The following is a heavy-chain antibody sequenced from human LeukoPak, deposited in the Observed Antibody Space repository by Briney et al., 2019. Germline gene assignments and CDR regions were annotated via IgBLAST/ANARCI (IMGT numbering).Heavy chain of an antibody. J-gene: IGHJ4*02. V-gene: IGHV3-48*01. CDR2: ISSSSSTI. CDR1: GFTFSTYS. D-gene: IGHD3-22*01. CDR3: ARGSTYYDSSGQVPFDY. Sequence: GGSLRLSCAASGFTFSTYSMNWVRQAAGKGLEWVSYISSSSSTIYYADSVKGRFTISRDNAKNSLYLQMNSRRAEDTAVYYCARGSTYYDSSGQVPFDYWGQGTLVTVSS.